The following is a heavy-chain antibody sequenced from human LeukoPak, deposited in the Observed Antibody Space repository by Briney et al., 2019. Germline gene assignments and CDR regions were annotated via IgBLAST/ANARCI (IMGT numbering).Heavy chain of an antibody. V-gene: IGHV1-69-2*01. Sequence: ATVKISCKVSGCTFTDYYMHLVPQAPGKGLEWMGLVDPEDGETIYAEKFQGRVTITADTSRDTAYMELSSLRAEDTAVYYCAKDLGVVVAAERYNWFDPWGQGTLVTVSS. J-gene: IGHJ5*02. CDR2: VDPEDGET. CDR3: AKDLGVVVAAERYNWFDP. D-gene: IGHD2-2*01. CDR1: GCTFTDYY.